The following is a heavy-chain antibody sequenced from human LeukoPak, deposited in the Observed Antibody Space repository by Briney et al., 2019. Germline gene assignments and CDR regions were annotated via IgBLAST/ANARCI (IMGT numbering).Heavy chain of an antibody. CDR3: ASGWSITGWYNNWFDP. CDR2: INPNSGDT. V-gene: IGHV1-2*02. J-gene: IGHJ5*02. Sequence: ALVKVSCKASRYTFTGYYMHWVRQAPGQGLEWMGWINPNSGDTNYAQKFQGRVTMTRDTSITTVYMELSRLRSDDTAVYFCASGWSITGWYNNWFDPWGQGTLVTVSS. D-gene: IGHD6-19*01. CDR1: RYTFTGYY.